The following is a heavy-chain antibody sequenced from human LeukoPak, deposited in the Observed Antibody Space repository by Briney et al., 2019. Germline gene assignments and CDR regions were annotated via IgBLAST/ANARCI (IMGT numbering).Heavy chain of an antibody. CDR2: IRYDGSNK. CDR3: AKDGIYGDPRPAYFDY. J-gene: IGHJ4*02. Sequence: PGGSLRLSCAASGFTFSSYAMSWVRQAPGKGLGWVAFIRYDGSNKYYADSVKGRFTISRDNSKNTLYLQMNSLRAEDTAVYYCAKDGIYGDPRPAYFDYWGQGTLVTVSS. CDR1: GFTFSSYA. D-gene: IGHD4-17*01. V-gene: IGHV3-30*02.